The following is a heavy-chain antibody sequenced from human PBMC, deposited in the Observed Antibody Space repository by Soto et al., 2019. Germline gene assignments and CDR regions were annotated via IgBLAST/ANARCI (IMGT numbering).Heavy chain of an antibody. D-gene: IGHD3-10*01. CDR1: GGTFSSYA. J-gene: IGHJ6*02. CDR2: IIPILGIA. V-gene: IGHV1-69*04. Sequence: ASVKVSCKASGGTFSSYAISWVRQAPGQGLEWMGRIIPILGIANYAQKFQGRVTITADKSTSTAYMELSSLRSEDTAVYYCAREVLVRGIKYHGKDVWGQGTTVTVSS. CDR3: AREVLVRGIKYHGKDV.